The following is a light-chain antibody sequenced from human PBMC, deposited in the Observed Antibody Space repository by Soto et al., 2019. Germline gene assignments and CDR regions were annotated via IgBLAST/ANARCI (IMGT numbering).Light chain of an antibody. J-gene: IGKJ1*01. CDR3: QQSYSAPPT. Sequence: EIVMTQSPSTLSSSIGERATISCRASQSVSSSYLTWYQQKPGRAPKLLIYGASTRPTGVPSMFSGSGSGTDFTLTISSLQPEDFAIYYCQQSYSAPPTFGQGTKVDIK. CDR1: QSVSSSY. CDR2: GAS. V-gene: IGKV3D-7*01.